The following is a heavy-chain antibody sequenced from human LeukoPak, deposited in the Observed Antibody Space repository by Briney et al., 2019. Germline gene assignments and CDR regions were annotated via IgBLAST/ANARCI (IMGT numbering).Heavy chain of an antibody. V-gene: IGHV3-23*01. CDR1: GFTFSSYG. D-gene: IGHD4-23*01. Sequence: AGGSLRLSCAASGFTFSSYGMSWVRQAPGKGLEWVSAISGSGGSTYYADSVKGRFTISRDNSKNTLYLQMNSLRAEDTAVYYRAKDLSYGGNSGGDAFDIWGQGTMVTVSS. CDR3: AKDLSYGGNSGGDAFDI. CDR2: ISGSGGST. J-gene: IGHJ3*02.